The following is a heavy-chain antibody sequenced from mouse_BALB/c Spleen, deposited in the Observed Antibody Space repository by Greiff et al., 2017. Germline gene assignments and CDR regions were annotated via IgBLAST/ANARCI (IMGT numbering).Heavy chain of an antibody. D-gene: IGHD2-4*01. Sequence: EVQGVESGGGLVKPGGSLKLSCAASGFTFSSYAMSWVRQTPEKRLEWVASISSGGSTYYPDSVKGRFTISRDNARNILYLQMSSLRSEDTAMYYCARSTMITTSYWYFDVWGAGTTVTVSS. CDR1: GFTFSSYA. CDR3: ARSTMITTSYWYFDV. CDR2: ISSGGST. V-gene: IGHV5-6-5*01. J-gene: IGHJ1*01.